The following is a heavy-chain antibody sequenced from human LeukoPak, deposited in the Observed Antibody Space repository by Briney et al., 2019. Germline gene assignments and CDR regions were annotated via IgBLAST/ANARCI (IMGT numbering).Heavy chain of an antibody. D-gene: IGHD3-16*01. CDR1: GYRFTSNW. Sequence: EESLKISCKGSGYRFTSNWIGWVRQMPGKGLEWMGIIYPGDSDTRYSPSFQGQITISADKSVSTAYLQWSGLKASDTAICYCASPLIGGGAFDIWGQGTMVTVSS. CDR2: IYPGDSDT. CDR3: ASPLIGGGAFDI. V-gene: IGHV5-51*01. J-gene: IGHJ3*02.